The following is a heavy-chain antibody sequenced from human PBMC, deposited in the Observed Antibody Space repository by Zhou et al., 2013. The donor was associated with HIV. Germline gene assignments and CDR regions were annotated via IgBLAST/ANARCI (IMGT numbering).Heavy chain of an antibody. CDR2: IIPSSATT. J-gene: IGHJ6*03. CDR3: AIPSWGEXYYYYYYMDV. CDR1: GDTFNSYT. V-gene: IGHV1-69*14. D-gene: IGHD3-16*01. Sequence: VQLVQSGAELKKPGSSVKVSCTTSGDTFNSYTISWVRQAPGHGLEWMGGIIPSSATTDYAQKFQGRVTITADKSTSTAYMEMSSLRSEDTAVYYCAIPSWGEXYYYYYYMDVWGKGTTVTVSS.